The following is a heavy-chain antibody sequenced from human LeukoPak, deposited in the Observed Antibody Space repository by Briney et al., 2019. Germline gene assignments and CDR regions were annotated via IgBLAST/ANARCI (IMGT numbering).Heavy chain of an antibody. D-gene: IGHD3-9*01. CDR3: AKQQRNYDILTGYYLGAFDI. CDR2: ISSSGSTI. CDR1: GFTFSSYE. Sequence: GGSLRLSCAASGFTFSSYEMNWVRQAPGKGLEWVSYISSSGSTIYYADSVKGRFTISRDNSKNTLHLQMNSLRAEDTAVYYCAKQQRNYDILTGYYLGAFDIWGQGTMVTVSS. V-gene: IGHV3-48*03. J-gene: IGHJ3*02.